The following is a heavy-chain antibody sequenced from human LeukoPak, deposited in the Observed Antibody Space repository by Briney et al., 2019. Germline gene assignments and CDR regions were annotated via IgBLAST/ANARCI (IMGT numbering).Heavy chain of an antibody. J-gene: IGHJ5*02. CDR3: ARDRPLLWFGESNWFDP. CDR1: GGSISSYY. D-gene: IGHD3-10*01. Sequence: SETLSLTCTVSGGSISSYYWSWIRQPAGNGLAWIGRIYTSGSTNYNPSLKSRVTMSVDTSKNQFSLKLSSVTAADTAVYYCARDRPLLWFGESNWFDPWGQGTLVTVSS. CDR2: IYTSGST. V-gene: IGHV4-4*07.